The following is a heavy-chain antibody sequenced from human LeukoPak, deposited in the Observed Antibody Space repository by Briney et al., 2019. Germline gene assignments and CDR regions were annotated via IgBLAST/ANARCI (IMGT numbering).Heavy chain of an antibody. Sequence: SETLSLTCAAYGDFFSGYYWSWIRQPPGKGLEWIGEINHSGSTNYNPSLKSRVTISLDTSKNQFSLNLNSVTAADTAFYYCASDRIWFGESTNEYWGQGTLVTVSS. D-gene: IGHD3-10*01. CDR1: GDFFSGYY. CDR2: INHSGST. V-gene: IGHV4-34*01. J-gene: IGHJ4*02. CDR3: ASDRIWFGESTNEY.